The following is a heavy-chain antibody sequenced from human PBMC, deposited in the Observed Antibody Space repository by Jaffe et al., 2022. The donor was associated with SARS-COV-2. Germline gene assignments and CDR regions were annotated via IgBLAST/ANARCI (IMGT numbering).Heavy chain of an antibody. J-gene: IGHJ6*02. D-gene: IGHD3-3*01. CDR1: GGSISSGSYY. CDR3: ARDRVTIFGVAPTGGMDV. Sequence: QVQLQESGPGLVKPSQTLSLTCTVSGGSISSGSYYWSWIRQPAGKGLEWIGRIYTSGSTNYNPSLKSRVTISVDTSKNQFSLKLSSVTAADTAVYYCARDRVTIFGVAPTGGMDVWGQGTTVTVSS. CDR2: IYTSGST. V-gene: IGHV4-61*02.